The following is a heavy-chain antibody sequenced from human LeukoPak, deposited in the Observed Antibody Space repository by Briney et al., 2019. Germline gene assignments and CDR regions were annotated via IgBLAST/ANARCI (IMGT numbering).Heavy chain of an antibody. CDR2: MSYEETYK. Sequence: GESLRLSCAASGFSVRDYAMHWVRQAPGKGLEWVAVMSYEETYKNYAEAVKGRFTISRDDSKNTLFLQMSSLRPEDTAVYYCARDFGVIRRSWGQGTLVSVSS. J-gene: IGHJ5*02. V-gene: IGHV3-30-3*01. CDR3: ARDFGVIRRS. D-gene: IGHD3-3*01. CDR1: GFSVRDYA.